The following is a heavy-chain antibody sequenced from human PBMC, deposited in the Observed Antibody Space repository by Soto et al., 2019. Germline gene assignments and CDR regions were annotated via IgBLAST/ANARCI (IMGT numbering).Heavy chain of an antibody. V-gene: IGHV1-69*02. D-gene: IGHD2-21*02. CDR2: IIPVLGVT. CDR1: GSTFSSYT. J-gene: IGHJ6*02. CDR3: ARRRYCGADCYSKYYYGMDV. Sequence: QVQLVQSGAEVKKPGSSVKVSCQASGSTFSSYTVSWVRQAPGQGLEWMGRIIPVLGVTNYAPKFKGRVTITAEKSKTTVYMELSSLRSGDTAVYYCARRRYCGADCYSKYYYGMDVWGQGTTVTVSS.